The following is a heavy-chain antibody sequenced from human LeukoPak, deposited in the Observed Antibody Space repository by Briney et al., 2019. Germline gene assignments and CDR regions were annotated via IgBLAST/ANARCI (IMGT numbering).Heavy chain of an antibody. V-gene: IGHV1-69*05. CDR1: GGTFSSYA. D-gene: IGHD2-2*01. CDR3: ASGYCSSTSCSLIAARPDAFDI. Sequence: GASVKVSCKASGGTFSSYAISWVRQAPGQGLEWMGGIIPIFGTANYAQKFQGRVTITTDESTSTAYMELSSLRSEDTAVYYCASGYCSSTSCSLIAARPDAFDIWGQGTMVTVSS. CDR2: IIPIFGTA. J-gene: IGHJ3*02.